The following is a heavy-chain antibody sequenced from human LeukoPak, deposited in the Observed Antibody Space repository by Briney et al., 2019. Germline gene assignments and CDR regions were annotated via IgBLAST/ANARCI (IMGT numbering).Heavy chain of an antibody. Sequence: GGSLQISCQGSGYSFTSYWIGWVRQLPGKGLEGMGIIYPGDSDTRYSPSFQGQVPISADKSISTAYLQWSSLKAPDTAMYYCARHYRDYAYYYYMDVWGKGTTVTISS. CDR2: IYPGDSDT. V-gene: IGHV5-51*01. CDR3: ARHYRDYAYYYYMDV. CDR1: GYSFTSYW. J-gene: IGHJ6*03. D-gene: IGHD4-17*01.